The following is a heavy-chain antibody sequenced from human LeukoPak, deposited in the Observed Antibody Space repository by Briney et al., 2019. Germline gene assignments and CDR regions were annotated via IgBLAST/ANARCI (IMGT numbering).Heavy chain of an antibody. CDR3: AREGVGIKDLDY. CDR2: IEKTGSYV. J-gene: IGHJ4*02. CDR1: GGSISRTSYY. D-gene: IGHD1-26*01. V-gene: IGHV3-21*01. Sequence: ETLSLTCTVSGGSISRTSYYWDWIRQAPGKGLEWVSSIEKTGSYVYHVDSVRGRFTISRDNAKNSLYLQMNSLRAEDTAVYYCAREGVGIKDLDYWGQGTLVTVSS.